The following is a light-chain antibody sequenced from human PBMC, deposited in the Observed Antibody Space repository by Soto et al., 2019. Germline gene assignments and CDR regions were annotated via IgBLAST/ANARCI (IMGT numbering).Light chain of an antibody. V-gene: IGKV3-15*01. CDR3: QQYINWPIP. CDR1: QSVSSN. CDR2: GAS. J-gene: IGKJ5*01. Sequence: EIVMTQSPATLSVSPGERATLSCRASQSVSSNLAWYQQKPGQAPRLLIYGASTRATGIPARFSGSGSGTEFTLTISSLQSEYFADYYCQQYINWPIPFGEGTRLEI.